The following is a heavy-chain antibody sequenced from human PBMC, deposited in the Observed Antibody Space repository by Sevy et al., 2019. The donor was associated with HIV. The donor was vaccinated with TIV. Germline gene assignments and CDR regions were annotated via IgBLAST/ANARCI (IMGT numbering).Heavy chain of an antibody. CDR2: INHSGST. J-gene: IGHJ3*02. CDR1: GGSFSGYY. CDR3: ARADDIVVVVAATDAFDI. Sequence: SETLSLTCAVYGGSFSGYYWSWIRQPPGKGLEWIGEINHSGSTNYNPSLKSRVTISVDTSKNQFSLKLSSVTAADTAVYYCARADDIVVVVAATDAFDIWGQGTMVTVSS. V-gene: IGHV4-34*01. D-gene: IGHD2-15*01.